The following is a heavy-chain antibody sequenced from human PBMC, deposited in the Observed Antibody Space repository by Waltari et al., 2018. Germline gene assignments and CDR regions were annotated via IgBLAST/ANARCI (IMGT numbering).Heavy chain of an antibody. J-gene: IGHJ4*02. CDR3: ARGSEDWNYVGV. CDR1: GGTFTSYL. V-gene: IGHV1-69*14. Sequence: QVQLVQSGAEVKKPGSSVKVSSKASGGTFTSYLFGGLRQAPGQGLEWMGGIIPIFGTANYAQKFQGRVTITADKSTSTAYMELSSLRSEDTAVYYCARGSEDWNYVGVWGQGTLVTVSS. D-gene: IGHD1-7*01. CDR2: IIPIFGTA.